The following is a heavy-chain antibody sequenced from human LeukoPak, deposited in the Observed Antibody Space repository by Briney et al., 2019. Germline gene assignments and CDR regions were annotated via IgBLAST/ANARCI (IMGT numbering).Heavy chain of an antibody. CDR2: IYHSGST. V-gene: IGHV4-30-2*01. Sequence: SQTLSLTCAVSGGSISSGGYSWSWIRQPPGKGLEWIGYIYHSGSTYYNPSLKSRVTISVDRSKNQFSLKLSSVTAADTAVYYCARGGSRGSDSSGYYRDWGQGTLVTVSS. CDR3: ARGGSRGSDSSGYYRD. D-gene: IGHD3-22*01. J-gene: IGHJ4*02. CDR1: GGSISSGGYS.